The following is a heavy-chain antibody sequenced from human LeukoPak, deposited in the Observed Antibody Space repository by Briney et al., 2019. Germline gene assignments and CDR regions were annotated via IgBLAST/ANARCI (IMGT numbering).Heavy chain of an antibody. Sequence: PSETLSLTCTVSGGSISSSSYYWGWIRQPPGKGLEWIGSIYYSGSTYYNPCLKSRVTISVDTSKNQFSLKLSSVTAADTAVYYCARSYGDYGSYYYYYGMDVWGQGTTVTVSS. D-gene: IGHD4-17*01. J-gene: IGHJ6*02. CDR1: GGSISSSSYY. V-gene: IGHV4-39*01. CDR2: IYYSGST. CDR3: ARSYGDYGSYYYYYGMDV.